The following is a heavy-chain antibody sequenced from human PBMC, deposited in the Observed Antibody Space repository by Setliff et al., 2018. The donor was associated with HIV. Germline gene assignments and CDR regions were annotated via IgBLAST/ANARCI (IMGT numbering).Heavy chain of an antibody. D-gene: IGHD5-12*01. CDR1: SGPFSSRHY. J-gene: IGHJ4*02. V-gene: IGHV4-39*01. Sequence: PSETLSLTCTVSSGPFSSRHYWGWIRQSPGKGLEWIGGVSYSGTTYYNPSLRSRVTLSVDTSKNQFSLILSSVTAADTATYYCARHQSGYNFSPFDNWGLGSLVTVSS. CDR3: ARHQSGYNFSPFDN. CDR2: VSYSGTT.